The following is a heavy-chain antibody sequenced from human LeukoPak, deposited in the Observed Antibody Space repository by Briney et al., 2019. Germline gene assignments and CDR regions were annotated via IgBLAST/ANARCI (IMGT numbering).Heavy chain of an antibody. J-gene: IGHJ4*02. Sequence: PGRSLRLSCAASGFTFSSYAMHWVRQAPGKGLEWVAVISYDGSNKYYADSVKGRFTISRDNSKNTLYLQMNSLRAEDTAAYYCARGRRRGGSGSYFDYWGQGTLVTVSS. V-gene: IGHV3-30*04. CDR2: ISYDGSNK. D-gene: IGHD1-26*01. CDR1: GFTFSSYA. CDR3: ARGRRRGGSGSYFDY.